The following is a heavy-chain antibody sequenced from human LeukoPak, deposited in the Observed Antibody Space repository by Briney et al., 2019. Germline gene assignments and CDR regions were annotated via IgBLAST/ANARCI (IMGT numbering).Heavy chain of an antibody. CDR3: ATATGNA. CDR2: ISASGST. V-gene: IGHV4-4*07. Sequence: SETLCLTCTVSGASVTTAFYNWIRQPAGKGLEWVGLISASGSTNYNPSLRSRLTMSLDTSKNHFPVNLNSVTAADTAVYYCATATGNAWGQGTQVTVSS. J-gene: IGHJ1*01. CDR1: GASVTTAF.